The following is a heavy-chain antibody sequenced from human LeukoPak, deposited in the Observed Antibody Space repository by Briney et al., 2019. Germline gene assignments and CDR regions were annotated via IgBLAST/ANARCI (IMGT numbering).Heavy chain of an antibody. CDR1: GFTFSSYA. V-gene: IGHV3-23*01. J-gene: IGHJ4*02. CDR2: ISGSGGST. CDR3: ARDYYGSGSYYNPLDY. Sequence: PGGSLRLSCAASGFTFSSYAMTWVRQAPGKGLEWVSAISGSGGSTYYADSVKGRFTISRDNSKNTLYLQMNSLRDEDTAVYYCARDYYGSGSYYNPLDYWGQGTLVTVSS. D-gene: IGHD3-10*01.